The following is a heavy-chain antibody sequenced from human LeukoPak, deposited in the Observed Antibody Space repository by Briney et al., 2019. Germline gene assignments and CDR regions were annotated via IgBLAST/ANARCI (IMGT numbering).Heavy chain of an antibody. Sequence: GGSLRLSCAASGFIFSNYAMSWVRQAPGKGLEWVSAIDSTGAYTWYADSVKGRFTISRDNSKNTLYLQMNSLRAEDTAVYYCASLYDSSGYFGSRDAFDIWGQGTMVTVSS. D-gene: IGHD3-22*01. CDR1: GFIFSNYA. V-gene: IGHV3-23*01. J-gene: IGHJ3*02. CDR2: IDSTGAYT. CDR3: ASLYDSSGYFGSRDAFDI.